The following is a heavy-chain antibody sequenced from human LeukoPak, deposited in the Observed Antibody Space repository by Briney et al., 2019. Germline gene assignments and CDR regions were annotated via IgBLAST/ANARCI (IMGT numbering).Heavy chain of an antibody. CDR1: GFTFVSYA. CDR2: INGGGDTT. Sequence: GGSLRLSCATSGFTFVSYAMTWVRQAPGKGLEWVSAINGGGDTTYYADSVKGLFTISRDKSATTLSLEMSSMRAEDSAIYYWARALDTYGYTRLAYWGQGALVTVS. CDR3: ARALDTYGYTRLAY. D-gene: IGHD5-18*01. J-gene: IGHJ4*02. V-gene: IGHV3-23*01.